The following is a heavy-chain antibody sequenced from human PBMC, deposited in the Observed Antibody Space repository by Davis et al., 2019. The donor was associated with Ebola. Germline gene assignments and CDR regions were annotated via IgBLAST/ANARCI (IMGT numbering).Heavy chain of an antibody. CDR2: TYYRSKWYN. CDR3: AREGRTLAGTPFDY. J-gene: IGHJ4*02. D-gene: IGHD6-19*01. Sequence: SQTLSLTCAISGDSVSSNRGSWNWIRQSPSRGLEWLGRTYYRSKWYNDYAVSVKGRITINPDTSKNQFSLQLNSVTPEDTAVYYCAREGRTLAGTPFDYWGQGTLVIVSS. V-gene: IGHV6-1*01. CDR1: GDSVSSNRGS.